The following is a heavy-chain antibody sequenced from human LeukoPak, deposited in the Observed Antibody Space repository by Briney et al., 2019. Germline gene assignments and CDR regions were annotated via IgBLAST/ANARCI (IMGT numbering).Heavy chain of an antibody. CDR2: IIPIFGTA. J-gene: IGHJ6*03. CDR3: ARGIAARPNCYCYMDV. D-gene: IGHD6-6*01. V-gene: IGHV1-69*05. CDR1: GGTFSSYA. Sequence: ASVKVSCKASGGTFSSYAISWVRQAPGQGLEWMGGIIPIFGTANYAQKFQGRVTITTDESTSTAYMELSSLRSEDTAVYYCARGIAARPNCYCYMDVWGKGTTVTVSS.